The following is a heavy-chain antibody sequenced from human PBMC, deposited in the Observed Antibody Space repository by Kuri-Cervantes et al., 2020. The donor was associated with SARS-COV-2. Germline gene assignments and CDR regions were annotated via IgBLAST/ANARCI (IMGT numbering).Heavy chain of an antibody. CDR1: GGSISSGSYY. CDR3: AREFDDFWCGYSRRGYYYYYMDV. Sequence: SETLSLTCTVSGGSISSGSYYWSWIRQPAGKGLEWIGCIYTSGSTNYNPALKSRVTISVDTSKNQFSLKLSSVTAADTAVYYCAREFDDFWCGYSRRGYYYYYMDVWGKGTTVTVSS. CDR2: IYTSGST. V-gene: IGHV4-61*02. D-gene: IGHD3-3*01. J-gene: IGHJ6*03.